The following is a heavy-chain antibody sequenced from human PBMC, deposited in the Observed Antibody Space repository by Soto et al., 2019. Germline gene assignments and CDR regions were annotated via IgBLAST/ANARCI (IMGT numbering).Heavy chain of an antibody. CDR1: GFTFSSYA. Sequence: QVQLVESGGGVVQPGRSLRLSCAASGFTFSSYAMHWVRQAPGKGLEWVAVISYDGSNKYYADSVKGRFTISRDNSKNTLYLQMNSLRAEDTAVYYCARAYTIFGVVITYYYGMDVWGQGTTVTVSS. CDR3: ARAYTIFGVVITYYYGMDV. V-gene: IGHV3-30-3*01. CDR2: ISYDGSNK. J-gene: IGHJ6*02. D-gene: IGHD3-3*01.